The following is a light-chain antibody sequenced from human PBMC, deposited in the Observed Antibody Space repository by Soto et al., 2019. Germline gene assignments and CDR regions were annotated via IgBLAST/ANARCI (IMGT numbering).Light chain of an antibody. CDR1: QSVSSSY. CDR3: QHYHNWPPT. J-gene: IGKJ1*01. CDR2: GIS. Sequence: EIVLTQSPGTLSLSPGERATLSCRASQSVSSSYLAWYQQKPGQAPRLLIYGISTRATGIPARFSASGSATAFTLTISSLQSEDFAVYYCQHYHNWPPTFGQGTKVDIK. V-gene: IGKV3-15*01.